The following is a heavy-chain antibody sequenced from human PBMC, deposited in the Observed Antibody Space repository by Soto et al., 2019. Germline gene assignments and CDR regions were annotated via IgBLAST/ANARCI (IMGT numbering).Heavy chain of an antibody. Sequence: SETLSLTCTVSGGSISSGDYYWSWIRQPPGKGLEWIGYIYYSGSTYYNPSLKSRVTISVDTSKNQFSLKPSSVTAADTAVYYCAREGLRDIVVVPATWGQGTLVTVSS. D-gene: IGHD2-2*01. CDR2: IYYSGST. CDR3: AREGLRDIVVVPAT. V-gene: IGHV4-30-4*01. J-gene: IGHJ4*02. CDR1: GGSISSGDYY.